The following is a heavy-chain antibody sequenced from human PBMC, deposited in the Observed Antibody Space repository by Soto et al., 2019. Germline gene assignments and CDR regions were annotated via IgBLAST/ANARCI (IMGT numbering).Heavy chain of an antibody. Sequence: GASVKVSCKASGYTFTSYGISWVRQAPGQGLEWMGWISAYNGNTNYAQKLQGRVTMTTDTSTSTAYMELRSLRSDDTAVYYCAREQSTIFGVVIIYYYGMDVWGQETTVTVS. V-gene: IGHV1-18*04. D-gene: IGHD3-3*01. CDR2: ISAYNGNT. J-gene: IGHJ6*02. CDR3: AREQSTIFGVVIIYYYGMDV. CDR1: GYTFTSYG.